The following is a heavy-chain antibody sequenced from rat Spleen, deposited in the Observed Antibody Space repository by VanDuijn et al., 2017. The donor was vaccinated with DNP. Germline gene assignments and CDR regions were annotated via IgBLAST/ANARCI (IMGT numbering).Heavy chain of an antibody. CDR2: ITSTGGST. V-gene: IGHV5-20*01. CDR1: GFTFSDYY. Sequence: EVQLVESGGGLVQPGRSLKLSCAASGFTFSDYYMAWVRQVPTKGLEWVASITSTGGSTSYRDSVKGRFTISRDNAKSTLYLQMSSLRSEDTATYYCTRDLNHGYNYAFDYWGQGVMVTVSS. CDR3: TRDLNHGYNYAFDY. D-gene: IGHD1-4*01. J-gene: IGHJ2*01.